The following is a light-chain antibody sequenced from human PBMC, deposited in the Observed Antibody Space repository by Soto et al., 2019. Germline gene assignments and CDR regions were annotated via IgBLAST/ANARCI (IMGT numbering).Light chain of an antibody. V-gene: IGLV2-14*03. J-gene: IGLJ2*01. CDR1: SNDIGTYNY. CDR3: CSCTGSSTHVT. Sequence: QSALTQPASVSGSPGQSITISCTGTSNDIGTYNYVSWYQQHPGKAPKLMIYDVTARPSGVSNRFSGSKSGNTASLTISGLQPDDEADYYCCSCTGSSTHVTFGGGTQLTVL. CDR2: DVT.